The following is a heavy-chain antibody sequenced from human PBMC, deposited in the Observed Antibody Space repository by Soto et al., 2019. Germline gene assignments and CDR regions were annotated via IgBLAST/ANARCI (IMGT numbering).Heavy chain of an antibody. CDR1: GFTFSSYA. CDR2: ISYDGSNK. D-gene: IGHD5-18*01. V-gene: IGHV3-30-3*01. Sequence: PGGSLRLSCAASGFTFSSYAMHWVRQAPGKGLEWVSVISYDGSNKYYADSVKSRFTISRDNSKNTLYLQMNSLRAEDTAVYYCARGSTAMVDYWGQGTLVTVSS. CDR3: ARGSTAMVDY. J-gene: IGHJ4*02.